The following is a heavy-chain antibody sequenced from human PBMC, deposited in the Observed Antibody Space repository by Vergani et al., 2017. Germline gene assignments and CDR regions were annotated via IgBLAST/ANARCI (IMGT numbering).Heavy chain of an antibody. CDR3: ARDPLYSTTWPFLLLDMDV. CDR2: FYTGGGT. Sequence: QVQLQESGPGLVRPSQNLSLTCTVSGGSISSGSYYWSWFRQPAGKGLEWIGRFYTGGGTSYNPSLKSRVTISVDTSKNQFSLQLSSVTAADTAVYYFARDPLYSTTWPFLLLDMDVWGQGTTVTVSS. J-gene: IGHJ6*02. CDR1: GGSISSGSYY. V-gene: IGHV4-61*02. D-gene: IGHD6-13*01.